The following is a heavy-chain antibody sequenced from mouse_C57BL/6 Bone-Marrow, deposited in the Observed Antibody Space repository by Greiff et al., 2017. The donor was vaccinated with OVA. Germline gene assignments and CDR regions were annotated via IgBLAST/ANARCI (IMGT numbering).Heavy chain of an antibody. CDR3: ARSERLRDYFDY. V-gene: IGHV1-76*01. D-gene: IGHD2-2*01. Sequence: VQLQESGAELVRPGASVKLSCKASGSTFTDYYISWVKQRPGPGLEWIARIYPGSGNIYYHEKFKGKATLTADKSSSTAYMQLSSLTSDDSAVYFCARSERLRDYFDYRGQGTTLTVSS. CDR2: IYPGSGNI. CDR1: GSTFTDYY. J-gene: IGHJ2*01.